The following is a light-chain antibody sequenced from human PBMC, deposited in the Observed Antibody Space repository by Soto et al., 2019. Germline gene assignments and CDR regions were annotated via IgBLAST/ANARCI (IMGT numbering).Light chain of an antibody. V-gene: IGKV1D-16*01. CDR2: AAS. CDR1: QGISSW. Sequence: DIQMTQSPSSLSASVGDRVTITCRASQGISSWLAWYQQKPEKAPKSLIYAASSLQSGVPSRFGGSGSGTDFTLPISSLQPEDFATYNCQQYNSYPPTFGQGTKLEIK. CDR3: QQYNSYPPT. J-gene: IGKJ2*01.